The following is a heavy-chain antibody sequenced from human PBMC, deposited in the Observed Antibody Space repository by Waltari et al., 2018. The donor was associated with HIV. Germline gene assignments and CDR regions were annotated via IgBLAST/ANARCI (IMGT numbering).Heavy chain of an antibody. CDR3: AKPRMEYAVRDFFFGLDV. Sequence: VDLLESGGGLVQPGGSLRLSCVPSGFTFPTYPMPWVRQAPGKGLEWVASISDRGSTTFYADSVKGRFTISRDNSKNTVYLQLDSLRPADTAVYYCAKPRMEYAVRDFFFGLDVWGQGTTVTVSS. D-gene: IGHD2-8*01. V-gene: IGHV3-23*01. J-gene: IGHJ6*02. CDR1: GFTFPTYP. CDR2: ISDRGSTT.